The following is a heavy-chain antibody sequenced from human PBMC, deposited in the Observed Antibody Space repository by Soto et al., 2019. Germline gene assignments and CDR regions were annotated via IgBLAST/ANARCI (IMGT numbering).Heavy chain of an antibody. J-gene: IGHJ5*02. V-gene: IGHV1-2*02. CDR3: ARWDDYGDYVLGFDP. CDR1: GYTFTGYY. D-gene: IGHD4-17*01. Sequence: ASVKVSCKASGYTFTGYYMHWVRQAPGQGPEWMGWINPNSGGTNYAQKFQGRVTMTRDTSISTAYMELSRLRSDDTAVYYCARWDDYGDYVLGFDPWGQGTLVTVSS. CDR2: INPNSGGT.